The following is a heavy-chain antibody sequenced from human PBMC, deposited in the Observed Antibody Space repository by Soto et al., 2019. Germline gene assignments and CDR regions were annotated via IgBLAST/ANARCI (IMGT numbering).Heavy chain of an antibody. CDR3: AIDLGYYDSSGYYYHFTFHY. Sequence: PSETLSLTCTVSGGSISSGGYYWSWIRQHPGKGLEWIGYIYYSGSTYYNPSLKSRVTISVDTSKNQFSLKLSSVTAAVTAVYYCAIDLGYYDSSGYYYHFTFHYWGHGTLVTVSS. CDR2: IYYSGST. V-gene: IGHV4-31*03. D-gene: IGHD3-22*01. J-gene: IGHJ4*01. CDR1: GGSISSGGYY.